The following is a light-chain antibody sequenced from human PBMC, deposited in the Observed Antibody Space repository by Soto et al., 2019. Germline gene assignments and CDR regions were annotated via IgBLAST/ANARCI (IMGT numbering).Light chain of an antibody. CDR1: SSDVGGYNY. J-gene: IGLJ1*01. Sequence: QSALTQPPSASGSPGQSVTIACTGTSSDVGGYNYVSWYHQHPGKAPKLIIYEVSKRPSGVPDRFSGSKSGNTASLTVSGLQAEDEADYYCSSYAGSNNFPYVFGSGTKLTVL. CDR3: SSYAGSNNFPYV. V-gene: IGLV2-8*01. CDR2: EVS.